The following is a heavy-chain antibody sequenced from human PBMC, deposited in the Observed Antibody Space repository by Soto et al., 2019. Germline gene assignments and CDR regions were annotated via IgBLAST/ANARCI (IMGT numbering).Heavy chain of an antibody. D-gene: IGHD3-10*01. CDR1: GDIFSRST. V-gene: IGHV1-69*02. CDR3: ATSYGSGSAHFDS. J-gene: IGHJ4*02. CDR2: IIPMLGMS. Sequence: QVQLVQSGTEVTKPGSSVTVSCTASGDIFSRSTLSWVRQAPGQRLEWMGRIIPMLGMSNSALKFQGRLTISADTSTNKVHMHLNSLRSDDTAVYYCATSYGSGSAHFDSWGQGTLVTVSS.